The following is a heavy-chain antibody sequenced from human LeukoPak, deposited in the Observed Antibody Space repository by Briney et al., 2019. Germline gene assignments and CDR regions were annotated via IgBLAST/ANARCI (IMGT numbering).Heavy chain of an antibody. CDR2: IKEDGSEQ. V-gene: IGHV3-7*01. CDR3: ARDYGSGSYYNTAY. CDR1: GFTFNSYW. J-gene: IGHJ4*02. D-gene: IGHD3-10*01. Sequence: GGSLRLSCVASGFTFNSYWMSWVRQAPGKGLEWVANIKEDGSEQYYVDSVKGRFTISRDNAKNSLYLQMNSLRAEDTAVYYCARDYGSGSYYNTAYWGQGTLVTVSS.